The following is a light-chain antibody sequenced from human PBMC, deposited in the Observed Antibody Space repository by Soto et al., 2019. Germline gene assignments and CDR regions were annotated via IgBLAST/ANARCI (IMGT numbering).Light chain of an antibody. Sequence: ERVMTQSPATLSVSPGERATLSCRASQNINSNLAWYQQKPGQAPRLLIYRASTRATGIPARFSGSGSGTEFTLTISSLQSEDFAVYYRQQYNDWPRTFGQATKVEIK. J-gene: IGKJ1*01. CDR2: RAS. V-gene: IGKV3-15*01. CDR3: QQYNDWPRT. CDR1: QNINSN.